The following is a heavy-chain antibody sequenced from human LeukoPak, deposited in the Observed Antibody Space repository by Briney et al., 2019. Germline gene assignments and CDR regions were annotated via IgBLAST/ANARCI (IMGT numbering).Heavy chain of an antibody. J-gene: IGHJ4*02. V-gene: IGHV1-69*05. CDR2: IIPIFGTA. CDR1: GGTFSSYA. CDR3: AGAHIVVVVAATPRYFDY. Sequence: SVKVSCEASGGTFSSYAISWVRQAPGQGLEWMGGIIPIFGTANYAQKFQGRVTITTDESTSTAYMELSSLRSEDTAVYYCAGAHIVVVVAATPRYFDYWGQGTLVTVSS. D-gene: IGHD2-15*01.